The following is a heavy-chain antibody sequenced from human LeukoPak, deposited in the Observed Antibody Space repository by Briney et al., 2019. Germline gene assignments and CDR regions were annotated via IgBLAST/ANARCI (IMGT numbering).Heavy chain of an antibody. CDR3: ARVGYCDSSGHDAFDI. V-gene: IGHV3-21*01. CDR2: ISSSSSYI. D-gene: IGHD3-22*01. CDR1: GFTFSSYS. Sequence: GGSLRLSCAASGFTFSSYSMNWVRQAPGKGLEWVSSISSSSSYIYYADSVKGRFTISRDNAKNSLYLQMNSLRAEDTAVYYCARVGYCDSSGHDAFDIWGQGTMVTVSS. J-gene: IGHJ3*02.